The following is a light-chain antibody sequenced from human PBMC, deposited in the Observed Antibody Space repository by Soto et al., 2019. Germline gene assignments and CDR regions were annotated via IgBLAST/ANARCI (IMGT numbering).Light chain of an antibody. J-gene: IGLJ2*01. CDR1: SSDIGGYNY. Sequence: QSALTQPASVSESPGQSITIRCTGTSSDIGGYNYVSWYQQSPGKAPKLLIFDVTNRPSGVSNRFSGSKSGNTASLTISGLQAEDEAIYYCSSYTSSSTLVVFGGGTQLTVL. CDR3: SSYTSSSTLVV. CDR2: DVT. V-gene: IGLV2-14*01.